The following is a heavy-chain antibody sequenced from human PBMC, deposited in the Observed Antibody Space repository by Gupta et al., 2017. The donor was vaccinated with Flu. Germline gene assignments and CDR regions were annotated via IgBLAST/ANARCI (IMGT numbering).Heavy chain of an antibody. J-gene: IGHJ4*02. Sequence: DYGMHWVRQAPGKGLEWVASISWNSANIEYADSGKGRFTIYRDNAKKALHLQMKSLRNEDTALYYCAKGREISMYDTYFDSWGQGTLVPVSS. V-gene: IGHV3-9*01. D-gene: IGHD3-16*02. CDR3: AKGREISMYDTYFDS. CDR1: DYG. CDR2: ISWNSANI.